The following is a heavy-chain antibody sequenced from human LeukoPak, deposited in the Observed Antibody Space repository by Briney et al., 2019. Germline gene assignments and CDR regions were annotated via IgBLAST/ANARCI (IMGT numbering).Heavy chain of an antibody. CDR1: GFTCYYLP. Sequence: GGSVTLSCSASGFTCYYLPLMRLRQAPGTGLEWVGFIRSKRYTGTTEYAASVKGRFTISRDDSKSIAYKEMNSLKIEDTAVYFCSRAIRVAVTDSKFYDGCWGPVTLVTVSS. CDR3: SRAIRVAVTDSKFYDGC. CDR2: IRSKRYTGTT. J-gene: IGHJ4*03. V-gene: IGHV3-49*02. D-gene: IGHD2-21*01.